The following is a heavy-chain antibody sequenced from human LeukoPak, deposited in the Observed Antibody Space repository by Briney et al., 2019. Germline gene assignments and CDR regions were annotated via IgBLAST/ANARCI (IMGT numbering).Heavy chain of an antibody. D-gene: IGHD5-24*01. CDR1: GYTFTGYY. Sequence: ASVKVSCKASGYTFTGYYMHWVRQAPGQGPEWMGWIDPNSGGTNYAQKFQGRVTMTRDTSISTAYMELSRLRSDDTAVYYCARVPEGYNRRFDYWGQGTLVTVSS. CDR3: ARVPEGYNRRFDY. V-gene: IGHV1-2*02. J-gene: IGHJ4*02. CDR2: IDPNSGGT.